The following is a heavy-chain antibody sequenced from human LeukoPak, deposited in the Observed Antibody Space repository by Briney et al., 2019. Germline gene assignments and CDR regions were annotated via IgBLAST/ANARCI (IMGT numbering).Heavy chain of an antibody. Sequence: ASVKVSCKASGYTFISYYIHWVRQAPGQGLEWMGIINPSGGSPSYAQKFQGRVTLTRDTSTSTVYMELSSLRSEDTAVYYCARAVSQYLYYAMDVWGQGTTVTVSS. J-gene: IGHJ6*02. CDR3: ARAVSQYLYYAMDV. CDR1: GYTFISYY. CDR2: INPSGGSP. V-gene: IGHV1-46*01. D-gene: IGHD2-8*01.